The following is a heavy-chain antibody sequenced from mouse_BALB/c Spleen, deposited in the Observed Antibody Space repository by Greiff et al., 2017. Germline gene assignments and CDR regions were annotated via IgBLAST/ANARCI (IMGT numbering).Heavy chain of an antibody. D-gene: IGHD1-1*01. V-gene: IGHV1-5*01. CDR2: IYPGNSDT. CDR3: TRSSLPATTGGDWFAY. J-gene: IGHJ3*01. Sequence: VQLQQSGTVLARPGASVKMSCKASGYTFTSYWMHWVKQRPGQGLEWIGAIYPGNSDTSYNQKFKGKAKLTAVTSTSTAYMELSSLTNEDSAVYYCTRSSLPATTGGDWFAYWGQGTLVTVSA. CDR1: GYTFTSYW.